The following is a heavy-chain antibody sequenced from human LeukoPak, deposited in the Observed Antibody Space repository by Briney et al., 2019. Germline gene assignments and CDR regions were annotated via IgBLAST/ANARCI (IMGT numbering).Heavy chain of an antibody. CDR1: GGSISSSNW. D-gene: IGHD3-22*01. Sequence: PSETLSLTCAVSGGSISSSNWWSWVRQPPGKGLEWIGEIYHSGSTNYNPSLKSRVTISVDKSKNQFSLKLSSVTAADTAVYYCARGLMIVVVRGARNAFDIWGQGTMVTVSS. J-gene: IGHJ3*02. CDR2: IYHSGST. CDR3: ARGLMIVVVRGARNAFDI. V-gene: IGHV4-4*02.